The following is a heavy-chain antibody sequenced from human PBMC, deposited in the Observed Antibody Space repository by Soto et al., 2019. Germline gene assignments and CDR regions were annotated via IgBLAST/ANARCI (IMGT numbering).Heavy chain of an antibody. CDR3: AREGVVGPYYYYGMDV. V-gene: IGHV4-4*07. Sequence: KTSETLSLTCTVSGGAISSYYWSWIRQPAGKGLEWIGRIYTSGSTNYNPSLKSRVTMSVDTSKNQFSLKLSSVTAADTAVYYCAREGVVGPYYYYGMDVWGQGTTVTVSS. CDR2: IYTSGST. J-gene: IGHJ6*02. CDR1: GGAISSYY. D-gene: IGHD2-15*01.